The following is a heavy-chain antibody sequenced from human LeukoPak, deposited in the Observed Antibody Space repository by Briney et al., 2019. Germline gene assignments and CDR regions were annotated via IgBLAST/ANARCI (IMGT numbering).Heavy chain of an antibody. Sequence: SETLSLTCTVSGGSISSYYWSWIRQPPGKGLERIGYIYYSGSTNYNPSLKSRVTISVDTSKNQFSLKLSSVTAADTAVYYCARGEMATPIDYWGQGTLVTVSS. D-gene: IGHD5-24*01. V-gene: IGHV4-59*01. CDR2: IYYSGST. J-gene: IGHJ4*02. CDR3: ARGEMATPIDY. CDR1: GGSISSYY.